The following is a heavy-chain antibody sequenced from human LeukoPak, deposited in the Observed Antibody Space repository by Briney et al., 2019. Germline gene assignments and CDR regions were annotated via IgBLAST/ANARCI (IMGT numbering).Heavy chain of an antibody. D-gene: IGHD4-17*01. Sequence: SETQSLTCTVSGGSISSYYWSCIRQPPGKGLEWIGYIYYSGSTNYNPSLKSRVTISVDTSKNQFSLKLSSVTAADTAVYYCARDDYGDWIFDYWGQGTLVTVSS. CDR1: GGSISSYY. J-gene: IGHJ4*02. CDR2: IYYSGST. CDR3: ARDDYGDWIFDY. V-gene: IGHV4-59*01.